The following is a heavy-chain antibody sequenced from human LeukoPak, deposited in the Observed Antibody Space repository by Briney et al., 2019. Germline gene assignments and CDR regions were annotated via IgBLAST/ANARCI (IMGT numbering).Heavy chain of an antibody. Sequence: SETLSLTCTVSDGSISGYYWSWIRQPAGKGLEWLGRIYTSGSTNYNPSLKSRVTMSVDTSKNHFSLKLSSVTAADTAVYYCARGPQDYGGHSDYNDGFDIWGQGTMVTVSS. J-gene: IGHJ3*02. CDR2: IYTSGST. CDR1: DGSISGYY. V-gene: IGHV4-4*07. D-gene: IGHD4-23*01. CDR3: ARGPQDYGGHSDYNDGFDI.